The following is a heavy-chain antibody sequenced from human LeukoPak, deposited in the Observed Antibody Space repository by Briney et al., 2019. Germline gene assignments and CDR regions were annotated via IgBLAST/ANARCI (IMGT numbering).Heavy chain of an antibody. J-gene: IGHJ2*01. CDR1: GFTFSSYD. D-gene: IGHD5-12*01. V-gene: IGHV3-13*01. CDR2: IGTAGDT. Sequence: GGSLRLSCAASGFTFSSYDMHWVRQATGKGLGWVSAIGTAGDTYYPGSVKGRFTISRENAKNSLYLQMNSLRAGDTAVYYCARVRKYSGYYSWYLDLWGRGTLVTVSS. CDR3: ARVRKYSGYYSWYLDL.